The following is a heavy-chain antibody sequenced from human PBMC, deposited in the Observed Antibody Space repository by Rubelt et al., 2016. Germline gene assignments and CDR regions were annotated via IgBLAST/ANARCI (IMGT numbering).Heavy chain of an antibody. V-gene: IGHV4-59*08. CDR3: ARREVSSGWYDY. Sequence: QVQLQESGPGLVKPSETLSLTCTVSGSSISSGYYWSWIRQPPGKGLEWIGYIYYSGSTNYNPSLNSRVTISIDTSKNQFPRKVSAVTAADTAMYYCARREVSSGWYDYWGQGTLVTVSS. D-gene: IGHD6-19*01. CDR2: IYYSGST. CDR1: GSSISSGYY. J-gene: IGHJ4*02.